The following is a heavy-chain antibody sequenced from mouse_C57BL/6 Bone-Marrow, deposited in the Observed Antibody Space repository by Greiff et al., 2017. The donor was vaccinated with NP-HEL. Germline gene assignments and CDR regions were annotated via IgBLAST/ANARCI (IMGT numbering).Heavy chain of an antibody. V-gene: IGHV3-6*01. CDR3: ARERYLLLRSYYFNY. CDR1: GYSITSGYY. D-gene: IGHD1-1*01. CDR2: ISYDGSN. J-gene: IGHJ2*01. Sequence: EVHLVESGPGLVKPSQSLSLTCSVTGYSITSGYYWNWIRQFPGNKLEWMGYISYDGSNNYNPSLKNRISITRDTSKNQFFLKLNSVTTEDTATYYCARERYLLLRSYYFNYWGQGTTLTVSS.